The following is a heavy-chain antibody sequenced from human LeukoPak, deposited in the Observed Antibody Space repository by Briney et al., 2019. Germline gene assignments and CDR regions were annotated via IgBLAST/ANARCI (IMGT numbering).Heavy chain of an antibody. J-gene: IGHJ3*02. CDR2: IIPIFGTA. CDR3: ARRPRITIFGVVIMGVDAFDI. Sequence: ASVKVSCKASGGTFSSCAISWVRQAPGQGLEWMGGIIPIFGTANYAQKFQGRVTITADESTSTAYMELSSLRSEDTAVYYCARRPRITIFGVVIMGVDAFDIWGQGTMVTVSS. CDR1: GGTFSSCA. V-gene: IGHV1-69*13. D-gene: IGHD3-3*01.